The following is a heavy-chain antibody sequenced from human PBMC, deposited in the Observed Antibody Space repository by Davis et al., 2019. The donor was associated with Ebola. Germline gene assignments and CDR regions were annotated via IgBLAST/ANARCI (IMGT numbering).Heavy chain of an antibody. J-gene: IGHJ4*02. CDR1: GSTFSGSA. Sequence: GESLKISCAASGSTFSGSAMHWVRQASGKGLEWVGRIRSKANSYATAYAASVKGRFTISRDDSKNTAYLQMNSLKTEDTAVYYCTTTVTDFDYWGQGTLVTVSS. V-gene: IGHV3-73*01. CDR3: TTTVTDFDY. D-gene: IGHD4-17*01. CDR2: IRSKANSYAT.